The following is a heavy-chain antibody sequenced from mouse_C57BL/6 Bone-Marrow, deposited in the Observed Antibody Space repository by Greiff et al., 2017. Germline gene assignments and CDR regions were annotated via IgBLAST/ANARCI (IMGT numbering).Heavy chain of an antibody. J-gene: IGHJ2*01. Sequence: VQLVEPGAELVRPGASVKLSCKASGYTFTSYGISWVKQRTGQGLEWIGEIYPRSGNTYYNEKFKGKATLTADKSSSTAYMELRSLTSEDSAVYFCARRPYYGSSSWGQGTTLTVSS. D-gene: IGHD1-1*01. CDR2: IYPRSGNT. CDR1: GYTFTSYG. CDR3: ARRPYYGSSS. V-gene: IGHV1-81*01.